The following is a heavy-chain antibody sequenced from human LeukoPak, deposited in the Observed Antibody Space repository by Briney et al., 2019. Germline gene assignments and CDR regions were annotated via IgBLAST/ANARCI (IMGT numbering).Heavy chain of an antibody. CDR1: GFTFSSYA. J-gene: IGHJ3*02. D-gene: IGHD2-2*01. CDR3: ARVEYQLFDAFDI. Sequence: GGSLRLSCAASGFTFSSYAMSWVRQAPGKGLEWVSAISGSGGSTYYADSVKGRFTISRDNSKNTLYLQMNSLRAEDTAVYYCARVEYQLFDAFDIWGQGTMVTVSS. CDR2: ISGSGGST. V-gene: IGHV3-23*01.